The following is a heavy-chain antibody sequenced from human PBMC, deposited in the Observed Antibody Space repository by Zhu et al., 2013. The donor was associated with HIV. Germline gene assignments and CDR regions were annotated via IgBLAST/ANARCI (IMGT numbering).Heavy chain of an antibody. D-gene: IGHD6-13*01. CDR2: IIPIFGTA. CDR1: GGTFSSYA. Sequence: QVQLVQSGAEVKKPGSSVKVSCKASGGTFSSYAISWVRQAPGQGLEWMGGIIPIFGTANYAQKFQGRVTITADESTSTAYMELSSLRSEDTAVYYCARGLIAAATSDYYGMDVWGQGTTVTVSS. J-gene: IGHJ6*02. CDR3: ARGLIAAATSDYYGMDV. V-gene: IGHV1-69*01.